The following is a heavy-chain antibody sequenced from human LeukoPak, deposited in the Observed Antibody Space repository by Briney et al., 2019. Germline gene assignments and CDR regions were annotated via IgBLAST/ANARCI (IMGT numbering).Heavy chain of an antibody. CDR1: GYTFTSYY. CDR3: ARDGDCSGGSCYSVVWRKNGMDV. CDR2: INPSGGST. D-gene: IGHD2-15*01. V-gene: IGHV1-46*01. J-gene: IGHJ6*02. Sequence: ASVKVSCKTSGYTFTSYYMHWVRQAPGQGLEWMGIINPSGGSTSYAQKFQGRVTMTRDTSTSTVYMELSSLRSEDTAVYYCARDGDCSGGSCYSVVWRKNGMDVWGQGTTVTVSS.